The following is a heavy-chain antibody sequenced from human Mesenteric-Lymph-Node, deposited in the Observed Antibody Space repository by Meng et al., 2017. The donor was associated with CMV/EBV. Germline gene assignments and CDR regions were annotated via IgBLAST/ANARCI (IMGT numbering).Heavy chain of an antibody. D-gene: IGHD3-16*02. CDR3: ARVGDYVWGSYRY. CDR2: ISAYNGNT. CDR1: GYTFTNYG. J-gene: IGHJ4*02. V-gene: IGHV1-18*01. Sequence: ASGYTFTNYGISWVRQAPVQGLAWMGWISAYNGNTNYAQKFQGRVTITRDTSASTVYMELSSLRSEDTAVYYCARVGDYVWGSYRYWGQGTLVTVSS.